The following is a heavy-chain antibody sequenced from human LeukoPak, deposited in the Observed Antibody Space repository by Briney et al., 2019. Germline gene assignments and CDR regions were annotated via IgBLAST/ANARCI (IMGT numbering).Heavy chain of an antibody. V-gene: IGHV3-21*01. J-gene: IGHJ4*02. Sequence: PGGSLRLSCAASGFTLSSNSMNWVRQAPGKGLEWVSSISSSSSYIYYADSVKGRFTISRDNAKNSLYLQMNSLRAEDTAVYYCARYSSQKHFFDYWGQGTLVTVSS. CDR3: ARYSSQKHFFDY. CDR1: GFTLSSNS. CDR2: ISSSSSYI. D-gene: IGHD6-13*01.